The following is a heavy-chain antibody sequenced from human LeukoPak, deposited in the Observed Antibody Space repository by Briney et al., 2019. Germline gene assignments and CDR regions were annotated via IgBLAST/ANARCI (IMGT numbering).Heavy chain of an antibody. Sequence: SETLSLTCAVSRYSIGSPFYWGCIRQPPGKGLEWIATVYHIGASNYNPSLKGRVTISVDTSKNQFSLKLTSVTAADTAVYYCSRRSPYSTGYNYYFDFWGQGTQVTVSS. CDR1: RYSIGSPFY. V-gene: IGHV4-38-2*01. J-gene: IGHJ4*02. CDR2: VYHIGAS. D-gene: IGHD5-24*01. CDR3: SRRSPYSTGYNYYFDF.